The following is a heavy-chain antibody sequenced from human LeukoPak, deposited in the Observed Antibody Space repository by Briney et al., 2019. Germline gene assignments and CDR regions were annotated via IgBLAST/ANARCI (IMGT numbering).Heavy chain of an antibody. J-gene: IGHJ4*02. D-gene: IGHD3-3*01. Sequence: SQTLSLTCAISGDSVSSNSAAWNWMTQSPSRALEGLGRTYYRSDRHNDYAASVKSRITINPDTSKNQFSLHLTSVAPEDTAVYYCARDQPRSEVFGVVINFVAYFDSWGQGTLVTVSS. V-gene: IGHV6-1*01. CDR2: TYYRSDRHN. CDR1: GDSVSSNSAA. CDR3: ARDQPRSEVFGVVINFVAYFDS.